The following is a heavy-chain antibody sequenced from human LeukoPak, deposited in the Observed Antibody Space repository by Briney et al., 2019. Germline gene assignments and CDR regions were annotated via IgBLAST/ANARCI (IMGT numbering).Heavy chain of an antibody. J-gene: IGHJ4*02. V-gene: IGHV3-48*01. D-gene: IGHD4-17*01. Sequence: GGSLRLSCAASGFTFRSYSMECVRQAPGKGLEWVSYISSSSSTISYADSVKGRFTVSRDNGKNSLYLQMNSLRADDTAVYYCSKKGQSEDYGKPGWGQGTLVTVSS. CDR2: ISSSSSTI. CDR1: GFTFRSYS. CDR3: SKKGQSEDYGKPG.